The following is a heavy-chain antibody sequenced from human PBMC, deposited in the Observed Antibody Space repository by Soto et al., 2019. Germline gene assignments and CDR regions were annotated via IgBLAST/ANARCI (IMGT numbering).Heavy chain of an antibody. CDR3: TKDPIPGSGYGAEHGMDV. Sequence: EVQLVESGGGLVQPGRSLRLSCAASGFTFDHYAMHWVRQTPGKGLEWVSGVSWNGDSVGYGDSVKGRFTISRDNAKNSLYLQMNSVRPEDTALYYCTKDPIPGSGYGAEHGMDVWGQGSTVTVS. V-gene: IGHV3-9*01. CDR2: VSWNGDSV. J-gene: IGHJ6*02. CDR1: GFTFDHYA. D-gene: IGHD3-10*01.